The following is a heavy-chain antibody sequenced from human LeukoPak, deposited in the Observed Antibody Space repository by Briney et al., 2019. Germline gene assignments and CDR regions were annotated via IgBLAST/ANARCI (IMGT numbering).Heavy chain of an antibody. CDR1: GFTFSSYW. Sequence: PGGSLRLSCAASGFTFSSYWMCWVRQAPGMGLEWVANIKQDGSEKYYVDSLKGRFTISRDNAKNSLYLQMDSLRAEDTAVYYCARAGTGSYSLGYWGQGTLVTVSS. V-gene: IGHV3-7*01. CDR2: IKQDGSEK. J-gene: IGHJ4*02. CDR3: ARAGTGSYSLGY. D-gene: IGHD1-26*01.